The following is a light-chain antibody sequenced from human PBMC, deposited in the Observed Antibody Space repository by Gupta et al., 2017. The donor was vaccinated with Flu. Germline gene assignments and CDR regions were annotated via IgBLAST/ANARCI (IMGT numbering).Light chain of an antibody. CDR2: EVS. Sequence: ITISCTGTSNDVGDYKCDSWYQQHPGKAPKLMIYEVSSRPSWVSNRFSGSKSGNTASLTISGLQAEDEADYYCTSYVSSATLVFGGGTKLTVL. V-gene: IGLV2-14*01. CDR3: TSYVSSATLV. CDR1: SNDVGDYKC. J-gene: IGLJ2*01.